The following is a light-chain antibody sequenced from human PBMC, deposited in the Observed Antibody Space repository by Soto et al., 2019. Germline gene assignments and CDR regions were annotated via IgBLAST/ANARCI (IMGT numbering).Light chain of an antibody. CDR1: SSNIGAGYD. CDR3: QSYDSSLSGSYV. J-gene: IGLJ1*01. V-gene: IGLV1-40*01. CDR2: NNN. Sequence: QSVLKQPPSVSGAPGQRVTISCTGSSSNIGAGYDVHWYQRLPGTAPKVLIYNNNNRPSGVPDRFSGSKSGTSASLAITGLQAEDEADYYCQSYDSSLSGSYVFGTGTKLTV.